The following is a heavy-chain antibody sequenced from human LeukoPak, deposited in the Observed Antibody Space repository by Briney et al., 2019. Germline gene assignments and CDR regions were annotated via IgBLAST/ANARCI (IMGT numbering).Heavy chain of an antibody. CDR3: ARYYYDSSGYYYEDY. Sequence: SVKVSCKASGGTFSSYAISWVRQAPGQGLEWMGRIIPILGIANYAQKFQGRVTITADKSTSTAYMELSSLRSEDTAVYYCARYYYDSSGYYYEDYWGQGTLVTVSS. D-gene: IGHD3-22*01. J-gene: IGHJ4*02. CDR1: GGTFSSYA. CDR2: IIPILGIA. V-gene: IGHV1-69*04.